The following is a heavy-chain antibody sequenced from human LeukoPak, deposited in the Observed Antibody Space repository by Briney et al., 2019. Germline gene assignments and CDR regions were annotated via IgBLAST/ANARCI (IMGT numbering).Heavy chain of an antibody. Sequence: PGGSLRRSCAASGFIFSSYWMSWVRQAPGKGLEWVANIKKDGSEKDYVDSVKGRFTISRDNAKNSLYLQMNSLRAEDTAVYHCVSLYSSSWYLDYWGQGTLVTVSS. CDR2: IKKDGSEK. J-gene: IGHJ4*02. CDR3: VSLYSSSWYLDY. V-gene: IGHV3-7*01. CDR1: GFIFSSYW. D-gene: IGHD6-13*01.